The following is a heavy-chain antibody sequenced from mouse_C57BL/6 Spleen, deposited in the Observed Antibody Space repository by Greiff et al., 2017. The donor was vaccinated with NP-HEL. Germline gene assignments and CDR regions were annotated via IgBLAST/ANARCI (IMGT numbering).Heavy chain of an antibody. CDR3: GREGYDYGGRVLGG. CDR1: GFTFSDYY. V-gene: IGHV5-16*01. Sequence: EVKLVESEGGLVQPGSSMKLSCTASGFTFSDYYMAWVRQVPEKGLEWVANINYDGSSTYYLDSLKSRFIISRDNAKNILYLQMSSLKSEDTATYSCGREGYDYGGRVLGGWGQGTTLTVSS. J-gene: IGHJ2*01. CDR2: INYDGSST. D-gene: IGHD2-4*01.